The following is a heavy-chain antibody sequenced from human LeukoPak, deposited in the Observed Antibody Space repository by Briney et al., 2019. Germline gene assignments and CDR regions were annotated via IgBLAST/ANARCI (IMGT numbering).Heavy chain of an antibody. CDR2: ISGSGGST. V-gene: IGHV3-23*01. CDR1: GFTFSTYT. J-gene: IGHJ4*02. Sequence: PGGSLRLSCAASGFTFSTYTMIWVRQAPGKGLEWVSGISGSGGSTYHADSVKGRFTISRDNSKNTLYLQMNSLRTEDTAVYYCAKELDSSGYFDYWGQGTLVTVSS. CDR3: AKELDSSGYFDY. D-gene: IGHD3-22*01.